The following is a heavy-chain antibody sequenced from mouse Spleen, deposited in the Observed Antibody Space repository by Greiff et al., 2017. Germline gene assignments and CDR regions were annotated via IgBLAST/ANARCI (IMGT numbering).Heavy chain of an antibody. CDR1: GYTFTSYW. D-gene: IGHD1-2*01. CDR2: IDPSDSYT. V-gene: IGHV1-69*01. J-gene: IGHJ2*01. CDR3: ARRDYGDVGY. Sequence: QVQLQQPGAELVMPGASVKLSCKASGYTFTSYWMHWVKQRPGQGLEWIGEIDPSDSYTNYNQKFKGKATLTVDKSSSTAYMQLSSLTSEDSAVYYCARRDYGDVGYWGQGTTLTVSS.